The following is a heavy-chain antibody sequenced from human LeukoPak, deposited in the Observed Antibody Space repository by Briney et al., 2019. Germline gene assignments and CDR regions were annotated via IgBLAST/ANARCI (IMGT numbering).Heavy chain of an antibody. D-gene: IGHD6-13*01. Sequence: PSETLSLTCTVSGGSISSGSYYWSWIRQPAGKGLEWIGRIYTSGSTNYNPSLKSRVTISVDTSKNQFSLKLSSVTAADTAVYYCARSGSSWYQYYYYYMDVWGEGTTVTISS. CDR1: GGSISSGSYY. V-gene: IGHV4-61*02. CDR2: IYTSGST. J-gene: IGHJ6*03. CDR3: ARSGSSWYQYYYYYMDV.